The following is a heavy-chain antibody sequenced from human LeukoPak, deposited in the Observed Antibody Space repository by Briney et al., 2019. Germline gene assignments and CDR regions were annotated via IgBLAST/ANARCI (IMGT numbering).Heavy chain of an antibody. Sequence: SQTLSLTCTVSGGSISSGGYYWSWIRQHPGKGLEWIGYIYYSGSTYYNPSLKSRVTISVDTSKNQFSLKLSSVTAADTAVYYCARSFDGSGSYFKKRYYFDYWGQGTLVTVSS. V-gene: IGHV4-31*03. CDR1: GGSISSGGYY. CDR3: ARSFDGSGSYFKKRYYFDY. D-gene: IGHD3-10*01. J-gene: IGHJ4*02. CDR2: IYYSGST.